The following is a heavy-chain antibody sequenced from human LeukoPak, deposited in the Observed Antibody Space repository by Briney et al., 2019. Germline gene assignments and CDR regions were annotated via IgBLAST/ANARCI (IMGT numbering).Heavy chain of an antibody. Sequence: SQTLSLTCSVSGGSISSGDYYWTWIRQHPGKGLEWIGYISYSGSTYYNPSLKSRVTISVDTSKNQFSLKLSSVTAADTAVYYCARHEKLGQFDYWGQGTLVTVSS. CDR2: ISYSGST. V-gene: IGHV4-30-4*08. CDR3: ARHEKLGQFDY. CDR1: GGSISSGDYY. J-gene: IGHJ4*02. D-gene: IGHD3-10*01.